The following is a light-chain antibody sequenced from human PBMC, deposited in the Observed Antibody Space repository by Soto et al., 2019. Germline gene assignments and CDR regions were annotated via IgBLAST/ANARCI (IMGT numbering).Light chain of an antibody. CDR1: ISDVGNYHL. CDR3: CAYAGSSTLG. V-gene: IGLV2-23*01. CDR2: EGS. J-gene: IGLJ3*02. Sequence: SVLTQPASVSGSPGQSITISCIGIISDVGNYHLVSWYQQHPGKAPKLMIYEGSKRPSGVSNRFSGSKSGNTASLTISGLQAEDEADYYCCAYAGSSTLGFGGGTQLTVL.